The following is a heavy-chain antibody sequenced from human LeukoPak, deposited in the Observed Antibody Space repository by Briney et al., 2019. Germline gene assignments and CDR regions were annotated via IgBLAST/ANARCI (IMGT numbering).Heavy chain of an antibody. Sequence: GGSLRLSCAASGFTFSDYYMSWIRQAPGKGLEGVSYISSSGSTIYYADSVKGRFTISRDNAKNSLYLQMNSLRAEDTAVYYCAGTVAAVEGYFDYWGQGTLVTVSS. V-gene: IGHV3-11*01. CDR1: GFTFSDYY. J-gene: IGHJ4*02. CDR2: ISSSGSTI. D-gene: IGHD6-19*01. CDR3: AGTVAAVEGYFDY.